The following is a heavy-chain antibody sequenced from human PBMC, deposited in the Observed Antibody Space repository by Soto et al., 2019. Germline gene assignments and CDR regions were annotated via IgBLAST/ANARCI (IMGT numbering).Heavy chain of an antibody. Sequence: QVQLQESGPGLVKPSQTLSLTCTVSGGSISSDDFYWSWIRQHPGKGLEWIGYIYYSGNTYYNPPHKSGVTILVDTTKNQYSLKLSSVTAADTAVYYCARLRGSWQSRFDPWGQGTLVTVSS. CDR2: IYYSGNT. CDR3: ARLRGSWQSRFDP. CDR1: GGSISSDDFY. V-gene: IGHV4-31*03. J-gene: IGHJ5*02. D-gene: IGHD6-13*01.